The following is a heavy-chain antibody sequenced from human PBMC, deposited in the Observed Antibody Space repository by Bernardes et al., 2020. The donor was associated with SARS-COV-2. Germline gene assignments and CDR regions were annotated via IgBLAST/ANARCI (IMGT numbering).Heavy chain of an antibody. D-gene: IGHD2-8*01. CDR3: AKDGLITYGMDV. V-gene: IGHV3-23*01. CDR1: GFTFSSYA. CDR2: LSGGGDTT. J-gene: IGHJ6*02. Sequence: VGSLRLSCAASGFTFSSYAMNWVRQAPGKGLEWVSGLSGGGDTTYYAESVRGRFTISRDNSKNTLYLQMNSLRAEDTAAYYCAKDGLITYGMDVWAQGTTVTVSS.